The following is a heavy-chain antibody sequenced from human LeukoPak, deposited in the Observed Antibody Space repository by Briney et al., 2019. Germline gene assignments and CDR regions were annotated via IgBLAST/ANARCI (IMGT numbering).Heavy chain of an antibody. CDR3: AKDSQLELRSPFDY. J-gene: IGHJ4*02. V-gene: IGHV3-9*01. CDR1: GFTFDDYA. D-gene: IGHD1-7*01. CDR2: ISWNSGSI. Sequence: PGGSLRLSCAASGFTFDDYAMYWVRQAPGKGLEWVSGISWNSGSIGYADSVKGRFTISRDNAKNSLYLQMNSLRAEDTALYYCAKDSQLELRSPFDYWGQGTLVTVSS.